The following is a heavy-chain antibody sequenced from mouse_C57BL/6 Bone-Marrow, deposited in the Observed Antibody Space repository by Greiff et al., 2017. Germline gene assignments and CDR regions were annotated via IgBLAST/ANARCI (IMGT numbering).Heavy chain of an antibody. CDR2: IDPSDSYT. Sequence: VQLQQPGAELVMPGASVKLSCKASGYTFTSYWLHWVKQRPGQGLEWIGEIDPSDSYTTYNQKFKGQSTLTVDKSSSTAYMQLSSLTSEDSAVYYWGRHYDYNGNFDVWGTGTTVTVSS. CDR1: GYTFTSYW. CDR3: GRHYDYNGNFDV. D-gene: IGHD2-4*01. V-gene: IGHV1-69*01. J-gene: IGHJ1*03.